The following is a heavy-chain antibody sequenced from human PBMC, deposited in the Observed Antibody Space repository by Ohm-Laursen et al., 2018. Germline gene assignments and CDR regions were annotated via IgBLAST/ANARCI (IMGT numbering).Heavy chain of an antibody. CDR2: INHSGST. D-gene: IGHD3-22*01. Sequence: FSEFYMSWIRQPPGKGLEWIGEINHSGSTNYNPSLKSRVTISVDTSKNQFSLKLSSVTAADTAVYYCARGGTLNYYDSSGRWFDPWGQGTLVTVSS. CDR3: ARGGTLNYYDSSGRWFDP. CDR1: FSEFY. V-gene: IGHV4-34*01. J-gene: IGHJ5*02.